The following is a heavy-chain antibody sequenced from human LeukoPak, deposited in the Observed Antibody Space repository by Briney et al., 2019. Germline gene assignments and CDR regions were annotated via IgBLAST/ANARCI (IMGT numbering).Heavy chain of an antibody. Sequence: SETLSLTCAVYGESFSGYYWSWIRQPPGKGLEWIGEIKHSGSTNYNPSLESRVTISVDTSKNQFSLKLSSVTAADTAVYYCARGEWDLLFDYWGQGTLVTVSS. CDR1: GESFSGYY. CDR3: ARGEWDLLFDY. D-gene: IGHD1-26*01. V-gene: IGHV4-34*01. J-gene: IGHJ4*02. CDR2: IKHSGST.